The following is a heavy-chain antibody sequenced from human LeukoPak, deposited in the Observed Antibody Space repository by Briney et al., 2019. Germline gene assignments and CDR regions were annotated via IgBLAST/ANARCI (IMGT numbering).Heavy chain of an antibody. CDR2: IWYDGSNK. V-gene: IGHV3-33*06. D-gene: IGHD6-13*01. J-gene: IGHJ3*01. CDR1: GFTFSSYG. Sequence: TGGSLRLSCAASGFTFSSYGMHWVRQAPGKGLEWVAVIWYDGSNKYYADSVKGRFTISRDNSKNTLYLQMNSLRAEDTAVYYCAKDHRDTDSSSWTLDWGQGTMVTVSS. CDR3: AKDHRDTDSSSWTLD.